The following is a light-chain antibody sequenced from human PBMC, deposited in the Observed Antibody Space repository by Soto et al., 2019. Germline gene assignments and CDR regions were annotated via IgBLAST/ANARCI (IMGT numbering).Light chain of an antibody. CDR2: DAS. Sequence: EIVLKQSPATLSLYKGERATLSCRASQSVSSYLAWYQQKPGQAPRLLIYDASNRATGIPARFSGSGSGTDFTLTISSLEPEDFAVYYCQQRSNWPSWTFGQGTKVDIK. CDR3: QQRSNWPSWT. J-gene: IGKJ1*01. CDR1: QSVSSY. V-gene: IGKV3-11*01.